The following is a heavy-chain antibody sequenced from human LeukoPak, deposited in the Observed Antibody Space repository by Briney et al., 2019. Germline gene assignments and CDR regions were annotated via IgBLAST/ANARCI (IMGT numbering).Heavy chain of an antibody. CDR2: IYYSGST. J-gene: IGHJ2*01. CDR3: ARVGDYGDYDPDWYFDL. V-gene: IGHV4-59*01. D-gene: IGHD4-17*01. CDR1: GGSISSYY. Sequence: SETLSLTCTVSGGSISSYYWSWIRQPPGKGLEWIGYIYYSGSTNYNPSLKSRVTISVDTSKNQFSLKLSSVTAADTAVYYCARVGDYGDYDPDWYFDLWGRGTLVTVSS.